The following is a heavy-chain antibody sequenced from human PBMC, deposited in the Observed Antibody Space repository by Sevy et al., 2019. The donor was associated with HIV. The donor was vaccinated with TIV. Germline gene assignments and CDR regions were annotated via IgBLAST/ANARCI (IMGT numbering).Heavy chain of an antibody. V-gene: IGHV4-59*02. J-gene: IGHJ5*02. CDR2: IFYSGST. Sequence: SETLSLTCTVSGASVSSYSWSWIRQPPGKGLEWIGYIFYSGSTNYNPSLKSRVTISVDTSKNQFSLKLSSVTAADTSVYYCAREVQTISLSWFDPWGQGTLVTVSS. CDR1: GASVSSYS. CDR3: AREVQTISLSWFDP. D-gene: IGHD1-1*01.